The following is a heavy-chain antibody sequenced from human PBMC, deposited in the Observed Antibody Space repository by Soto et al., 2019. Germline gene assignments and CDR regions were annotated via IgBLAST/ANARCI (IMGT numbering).Heavy chain of an antibody. J-gene: IGHJ4*02. CDR2: INAGNGST. D-gene: IGHD6-13*01. CDR3: ARDLSPKQNFDY. CDR1: GYTFPYHA. V-gene: IGHV1-3*01. Sequence: ASVKVSCKASGYTFPYHAIHWLRQAPGRRLEGLGVINAGNGSTSYAQKFQGRVTMTRDTSTSTVYMELSSLRSEDTAVYYCARDLSPKQNFDYWGQGTLVTVSS.